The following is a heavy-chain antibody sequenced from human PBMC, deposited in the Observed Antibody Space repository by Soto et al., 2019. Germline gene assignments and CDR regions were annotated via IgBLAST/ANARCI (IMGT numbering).Heavy chain of an antibody. CDR3: ARGITMPALDY. D-gene: IGHD3-10*01. V-gene: IGHV3-33*01. J-gene: IGHJ4*02. CDR1: GFTFSSYG. CDR2: IWYDGSNK. Sequence: QVQLVESGGGVVQPGRSLRLSCAASGFTFSSYGMHWVRQAPGKGLEWVAVIWYDGSNKYYADSVKGRFTISRDNSKNTLYLQMNSLRAEDTAVYYCARGITMPALDYWGQGTLVTVSS.